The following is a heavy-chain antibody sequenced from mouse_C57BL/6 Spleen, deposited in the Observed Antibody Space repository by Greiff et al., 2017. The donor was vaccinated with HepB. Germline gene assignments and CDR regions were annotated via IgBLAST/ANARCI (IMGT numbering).Heavy chain of an antibody. CDR3: ARSYDGYYGLGAY. J-gene: IGHJ3*01. D-gene: IGHD2-3*01. CDR1: GYTFTDYY. V-gene: IGHV1-19*01. CDR2: INPYNGGT. Sequence: VQLQQSGPVLVKPGASVKMSCKASGYTFTDYYMNWVKQSHGKSLEWIGVINPYNGGTSYNQKFKGKATLTVDKSSSTAYMELNSLTSEDSAVYYCARSYDGYYGLGAYWGQGTLVTVSA.